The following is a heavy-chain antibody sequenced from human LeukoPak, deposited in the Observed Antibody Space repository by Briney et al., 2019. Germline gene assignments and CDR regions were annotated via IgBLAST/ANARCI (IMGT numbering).Heavy chain of an antibody. D-gene: IGHD6-13*01. CDR2: ISISSRYI. J-gene: IGHJ4*02. Sequence: GGSLRLSCPASGFTFTSYSMNWVRQPPGKGLEWVSSISISSRYIYYADSVKGRFTISRDNAKNSLYLQMNSLRAEDTVVYYCAREPMAAAGTFGYWGQGTLVSVSS. V-gene: IGHV3-21*01. CDR3: AREPMAAAGTFGY. CDR1: GFTFTSYS.